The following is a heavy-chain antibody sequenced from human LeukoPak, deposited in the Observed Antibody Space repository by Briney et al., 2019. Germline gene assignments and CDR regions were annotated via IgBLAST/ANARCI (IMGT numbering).Heavy chain of an antibody. J-gene: IGHJ4*02. V-gene: IGHV3-9*01. CDR2: ISGNSGSI. Sequence: PGGSLRLSCAASGFTFDDYAMHWVRQAPGKGLEWVSGISGNSGSIGYADSVKGRFTISRDNAKNSLYLQMNSLRAEDTALYYCARASGSYLAADFDYWGQGTLVTVSS. CDR1: GFTFDDYA. D-gene: IGHD1-26*01. CDR3: ARASGSYLAADFDY.